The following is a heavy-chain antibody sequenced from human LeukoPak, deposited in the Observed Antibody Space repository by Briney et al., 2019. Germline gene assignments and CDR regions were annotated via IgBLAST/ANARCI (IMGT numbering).Heavy chain of an antibody. CDR1: GFTFSSYG. CDR3: AKDYYDSSGYPYFDY. J-gene: IGHJ4*02. D-gene: IGHD3-22*01. CDR2: IRYDGSNK. V-gene: IGHV3-30*02. Sequence: GGPLRLSCAASGFTFSSYGMHWVRQAPGKGLEWVAFIRYDGSNKYYADSVKGRFTISRDNSKNTLYLQMNSLRAEDTAVYYCAKDYYDSSGYPYFDYWGQGTLVTVSS.